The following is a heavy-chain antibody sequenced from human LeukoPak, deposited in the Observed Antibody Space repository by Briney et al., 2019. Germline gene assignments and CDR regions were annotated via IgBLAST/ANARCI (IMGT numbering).Heavy chain of an antibody. D-gene: IGHD2/OR15-2a*01. V-gene: IGHV3-7*01. CDR2: IKQDGSEE. J-gene: IGHJ4*02. CDR1: GFTFSSYW. Sequence: PGGSLRLSCAASGFTFSSYWMSWVRQAPGKGLEWVANIKQDGSEEYYVDSVKGRFTISRDNARNSLFLQMNSLRAEDTAVYYCAREEDNADEYLREDYWGQGTLVTVSS. CDR3: AREEDNADEYLREDY.